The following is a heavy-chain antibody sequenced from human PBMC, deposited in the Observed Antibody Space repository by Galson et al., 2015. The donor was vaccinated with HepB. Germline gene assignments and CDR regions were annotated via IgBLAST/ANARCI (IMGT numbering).Heavy chain of an antibody. CDR1: GFTFSSYS. CDR3: ARDGITMVQGVSPLYYYYYYMDV. Sequence: LRLSCAASGFTFSSYSMNWVRQAPGKGLEWVSYISSSSSTIYYADSVKGRFTISRDNAKNSLYLQMNSLRAEDTAVYYCARDGITMVQGVSPLYYYYYYMDVWGKGTTVTVSS. J-gene: IGHJ6*03. V-gene: IGHV3-48*01. CDR2: ISSSSSTI. D-gene: IGHD3-10*01.